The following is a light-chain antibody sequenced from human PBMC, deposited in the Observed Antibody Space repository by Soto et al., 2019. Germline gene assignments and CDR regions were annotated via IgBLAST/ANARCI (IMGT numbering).Light chain of an antibody. Sequence: ILMTQSPVTLSVSPGDSATLSCRASQSIGSNLAWYQQKPGQAPRLLIYAASTRVTGLPGRFSGRGSGTEFNLTISGLQSEDFAVYYCQHYTNWPPITFGQGTRLEIK. V-gene: IGKV3-15*01. CDR1: QSIGSN. CDR3: QHYTNWPPIT. J-gene: IGKJ5*01. CDR2: AAS.